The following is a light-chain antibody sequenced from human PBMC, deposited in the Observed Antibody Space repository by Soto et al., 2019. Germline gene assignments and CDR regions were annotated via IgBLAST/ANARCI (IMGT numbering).Light chain of an antibody. CDR2: GNS. Sequence: QPVLTQPPSVSGAPGQRVTISCTGSSSNIGAGYDVHWYQQLPGTAPKLLIYGNSNRPSGVPDRFSDSKSGTSASLAITGLQAEDEADYYCQSYDSSLRGVVFGGGTKLTVL. CDR1: SSNIGAGYD. V-gene: IGLV1-40*01. CDR3: QSYDSSLRGVV. J-gene: IGLJ2*01.